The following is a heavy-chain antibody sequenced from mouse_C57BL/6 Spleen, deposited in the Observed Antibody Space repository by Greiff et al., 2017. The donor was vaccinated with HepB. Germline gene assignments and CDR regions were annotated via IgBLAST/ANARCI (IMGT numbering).Heavy chain of an antibody. CDR3: TTGLRPFGY. CDR2: IDPENGDT. Sequence: VQLQQSGAELVRPGASVKLSCTASGFNIKDDYMHWVKQRPEQGLEWIGWIDPENGDTEYASKFQGKATITADTSSNTAYLQLSSLTSEDTAVYYCTTGLRPFGYWGQGTLVTVSA. V-gene: IGHV14-4*01. J-gene: IGHJ3*01. CDR1: GFNIKDDY. D-gene: IGHD2-4*01.